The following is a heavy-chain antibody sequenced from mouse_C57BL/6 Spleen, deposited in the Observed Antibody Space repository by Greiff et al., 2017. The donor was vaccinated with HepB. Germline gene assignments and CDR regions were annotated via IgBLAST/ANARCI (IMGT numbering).Heavy chain of an antibody. D-gene: IGHD1-1*01. CDR2: INPYNGGT. CDR3: ARGTVVGGAMDY. Sequence: EVQLQQSGPVLVKPGASVKMSCKASGYTFTDYYMNWVKQSHGKSLEWIGVINPYNGGTSYNQKFKGKATLTVDKSSSTAYMELNSLTSEDSAVYYCARGTVVGGAMDYWGQGTSVTVSS. V-gene: IGHV1-19*01. CDR1: GYTFTDYY. J-gene: IGHJ4*01.